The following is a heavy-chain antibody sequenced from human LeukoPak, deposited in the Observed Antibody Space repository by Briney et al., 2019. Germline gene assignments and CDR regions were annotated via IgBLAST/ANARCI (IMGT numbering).Heavy chain of an antibody. D-gene: IGHD2-2*01. V-gene: IGHV1-2*02. CDR3: ARGVHIVVVPAAMGAFDI. J-gene: IGHJ3*02. Sequence: ASVKVSCKASGYTFTGYYMHWVRQAPGQGLEWMGWINPNSGGTNYAQKFQGRVTMTRDTSISTAYMVLSRLRSDDTAVYYCARGVHIVVVPAAMGAFDIWGQGTMVTVSS. CDR2: INPNSGGT. CDR1: GYTFTGYY.